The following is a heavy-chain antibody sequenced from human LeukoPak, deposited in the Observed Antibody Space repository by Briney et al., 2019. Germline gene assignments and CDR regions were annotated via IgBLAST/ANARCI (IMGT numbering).Heavy chain of an antibody. D-gene: IGHD2-2*03. J-gene: IGHJ3*02. CDR2: ISRNGPT. CDR1: GFTFGTHD. Sequence: GESLRLSCAASGFTFGTHDMQWVRQAPGKGLEWVSGISRNGPTYYSDSVRGRFTISRDNSKDTLYLQMSSLRAEDTAVYYCAKGGYFNFENWGQGTVVSVSS. CDR3: AKGGYFNFEN. V-gene: IGHV3-23*01.